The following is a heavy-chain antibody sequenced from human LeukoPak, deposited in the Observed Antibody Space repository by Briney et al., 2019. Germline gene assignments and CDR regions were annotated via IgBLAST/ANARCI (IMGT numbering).Heavy chain of an antibody. V-gene: IGHV4-34*01. CDR2: INHSGST. Sequence: SETLSLTCAVYGGSFSGYYWSWIRQPPGKGLEWIGEINHSGSTNYNPSLKSRVTISVDTSKNQFSLKLSSVTAADTAVYYCARGEYFLPQYYDILTAPVSYWGQGTLVTVSS. CDR3: ARGEYFLPQYYDILTAPVSY. CDR1: GGSFSGYY. J-gene: IGHJ4*02. D-gene: IGHD3-9*01.